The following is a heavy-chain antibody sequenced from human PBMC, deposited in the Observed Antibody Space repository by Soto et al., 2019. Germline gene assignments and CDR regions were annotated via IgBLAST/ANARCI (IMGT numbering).Heavy chain of an antibody. CDR2: ISYDGSNK. Sequence: VGSLRLSCAASGFTFSIYGMHWVRHAPGKGLEWVAVISYDGSNKYYADSVKGRFTISRDNSKNTLYLQMNSLRAEDTAVYYCAKGDPYYYDSSGYQFFDPWGQGTLVTVSS. D-gene: IGHD3-22*01. J-gene: IGHJ5*02. CDR1: GFTFSIYG. CDR3: AKGDPYYYDSSGYQFFDP. V-gene: IGHV3-30*18.